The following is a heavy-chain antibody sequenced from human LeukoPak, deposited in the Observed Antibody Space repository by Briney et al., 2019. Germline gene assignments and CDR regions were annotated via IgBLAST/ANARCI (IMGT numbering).Heavy chain of an antibody. D-gene: IGHD2-2*01. CDR2: ISWNSGSI. V-gene: IGHV3-9*03. CDR3: AKGGVVVVPAAEVDYFDY. J-gene: IGHJ4*02. CDR1: GFTFDDYA. Sequence: GGSLRLSCAASGFTFDDYAMHWVRQAPGKGLECVSVISWNSGSIGYADSVKGRFTISRDNAKNSLYLQMNSLRAEDMALYYCAKGGVVVVPAAEVDYFDYWGQGTLVTVSS.